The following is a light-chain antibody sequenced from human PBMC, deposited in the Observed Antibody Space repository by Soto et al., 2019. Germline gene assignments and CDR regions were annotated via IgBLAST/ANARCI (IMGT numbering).Light chain of an antibody. CDR2: RSS. Sequence: DIQMTQSPSTMSASVGDRATITCRASQSISKWLAWYQQKPGNAPKLLVYRSSSLESGVPSRFSGRGSGTDFTLTISSLQPDDSATYYCQQYYSLWTFGQGTKVDIK. J-gene: IGKJ1*01. CDR1: QSISKW. V-gene: IGKV1-5*03. CDR3: QQYYSLWT.